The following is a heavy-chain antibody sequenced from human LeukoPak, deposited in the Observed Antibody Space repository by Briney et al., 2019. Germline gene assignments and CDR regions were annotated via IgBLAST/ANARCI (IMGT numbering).Heavy chain of an antibody. CDR3: ARGIVGATKPDPFDY. V-gene: IGHV4-30-2*01. CDR2: IYHSGST. D-gene: IGHD1-26*01. J-gene: IGHJ4*02. CDR1: GGSISSGGYY. Sequence: SQTLSLTCTVSGGSISSGGYYWSWIRQPPGKGLEWIGYIYHSGSTYYNPSLKSRVTISVDRSKNQFSLKLSSVTAADTAVYYCARGIVGATKPDPFDYWGQGTLVTVSS.